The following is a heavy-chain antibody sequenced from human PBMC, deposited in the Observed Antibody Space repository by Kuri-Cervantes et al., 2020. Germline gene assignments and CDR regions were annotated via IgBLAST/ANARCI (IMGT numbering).Heavy chain of an antibody. V-gene: IGHV3-7*01. Sequence: GGSLRLSCAASGFTFSSYWMSWVRQAPGKGLEWVANIKQDGSEKYYEDSVKGRFTISRDNAKNSLYLQMNSLRAEDTAVYYCARDTNVVPAASDAFDIWGQGTMVTVSS. CDR1: GFTFSSYW. CDR3: ARDTNVVPAASDAFDI. D-gene: IGHD2-2*01. J-gene: IGHJ3*02. CDR2: IKQDGSEK.